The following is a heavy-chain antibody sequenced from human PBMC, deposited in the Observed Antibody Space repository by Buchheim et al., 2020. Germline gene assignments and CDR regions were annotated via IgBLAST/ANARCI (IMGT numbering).Heavy chain of an antibody. Sequence: EVQVVESGGGLVKPGGSLRLSCAASGFTLSTYNMNWVRQAPGKGLEWVSSISSTFSSIYYADSVKGRFTISRDNAKNSLYLQMNSLRAEDTAVYYCAREGITGTTTSFDYWGQGTL. J-gene: IGHJ4*02. V-gene: IGHV3-21*01. CDR1: GFTLSTYN. CDR3: AREGITGTTTSFDY. D-gene: IGHD1-14*01. CDR2: ISSTFSSI.